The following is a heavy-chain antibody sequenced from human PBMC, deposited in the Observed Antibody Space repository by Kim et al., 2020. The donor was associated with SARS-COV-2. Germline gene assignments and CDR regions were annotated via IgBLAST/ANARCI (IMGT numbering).Heavy chain of an antibody. CDR2: ISYEGSNK. J-gene: IGHJ4*02. CDR3: AKDLLYDSSGYYQKLSDY. Sequence: GGSLRLSCAASGFTFSSYGMHWVRQAPGKGLEWVAVISYEGSNKYYADSVKGRFTISRDNSKNTLYLQMNSLRAEDTAVYYCAKDLLYDSSGYYQKLSDYWGQGTLVTVSS. CDR1: GFTFSSYG. V-gene: IGHV3-30*18. D-gene: IGHD3-22*01.